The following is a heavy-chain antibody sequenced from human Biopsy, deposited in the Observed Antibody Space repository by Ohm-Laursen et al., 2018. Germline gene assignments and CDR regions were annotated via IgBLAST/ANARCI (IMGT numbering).Heavy chain of an antibody. CDR3: ARTPILIVSAGLVYRHRRHLQGMDV. CDR1: GFSLSARGMC. J-gene: IGHJ6*02. V-gene: IGHV2-70*11. D-gene: IGHD6-13*01. Sequence: TQTLTLTCSFSGFSLSARGMCVSWIRQAPGKALEWLARVDWDDYKDYSASLQTKLSISKDTSNDQVVLTVNNVDPADTDTYYCARTPILIVSAGLVYRHRRHLQGMDVWGQGIAVTVS. CDR2: VDWDDYK.